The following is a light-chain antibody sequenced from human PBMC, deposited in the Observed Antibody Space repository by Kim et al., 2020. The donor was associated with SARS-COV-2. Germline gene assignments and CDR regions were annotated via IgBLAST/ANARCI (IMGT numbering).Light chain of an antibody. V-gene: IGLV6-57*04. Sequence: NFMLTQPHSVSESPGKTVTISCTRSSGSIASNYVQWYQQRPGSAPATVIFEDNQRPSGVPDRFSGSIDSSSNSASLTISGLKTEDEADYYCQSYSSDNHVVFGGGTQLTVL. CDR3: QSYSSDNHVV. J-gene: IGLJ2*01. CDR1: SGSIASNY. CDR2: EDN.